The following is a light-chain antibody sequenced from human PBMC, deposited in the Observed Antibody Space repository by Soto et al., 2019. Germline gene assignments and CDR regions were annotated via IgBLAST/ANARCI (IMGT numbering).Light chain of an antibody. CDR3: SSYTSSTTVT. V-gene: IGLV2-14*01. J-gene: IGLJ2*01. CDR1: SSDIGGYKY. CDR2: DVS. Sequence: QSLLTQPASVSGSPGQSITISCTGTSSDIGGYKYVSWYQQHPGEAPKLMIYDVSNRPSGVSNRFSGSKSGNTASLTISGLQTEDEADYYCSSYTSSTTVTFGGGTKLTVL.